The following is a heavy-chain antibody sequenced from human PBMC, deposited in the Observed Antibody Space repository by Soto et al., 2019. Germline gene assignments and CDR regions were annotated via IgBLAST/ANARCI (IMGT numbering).Heavy chain of an antibody. CDR3: ARDGGGYYYDSSGPASFDY. V-gene: IGHV1-18*04. Sequence: GASVKVSCKASGYTFTSYGISWVRQAPGQGLEWMGWISAYNGNTNYAQKLQGRVTMTTDTSTSTAYMELRSLRSDDTAVYYCARDGGGYYYDSSGPASFDYWGQGTLVTVSS. CDR1: GYTFTSYG. CDR2: ISAYNGNT. J-gene: IGHJ4*02. D-gene: IGHD3-22*01.